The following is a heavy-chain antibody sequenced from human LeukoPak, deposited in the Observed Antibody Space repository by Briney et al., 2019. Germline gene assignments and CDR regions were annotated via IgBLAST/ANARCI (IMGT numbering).Heavy chain of an antibody. CDR3: AKLAIAARVFDY. J-gene: IGHJ4*02. D-gene: IGHD6-6*01. Sequence: PGGSLRLSCAASGFTFSSYGMHWVRQAPGKGLEWVAAISGSGGSTYYADSVKGRFTISRDNSKNTLYLQMNSLRAEDTAVYYCAKLAIAARVFDYWGQGTLVTVSS. V-gene: IGHV3-23*01. CDR2: ISGSGGST. CDR1: GFTFSSYG.